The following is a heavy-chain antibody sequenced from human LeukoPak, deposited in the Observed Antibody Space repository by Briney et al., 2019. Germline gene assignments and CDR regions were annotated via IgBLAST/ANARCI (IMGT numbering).Heavy chain of an antibody. Sequence: SETLSLTCTVSGGSISSYYWSWIRQPPGMNLEWIGYIYDSGSTYYNPSLKSRVTISIDRSKNQFSLKVNSVTAADTAVYYCARYGGSGTYFFDYWGQGTLATVSS. CDR3: ARYGGSGTYFFDY. CDR2: IYDSGST. V-gene: IGHV4-59*12. J-gene: IGHJ4*02. CDR1: GGSISSYY. D-gene: IGHD3-10*01.